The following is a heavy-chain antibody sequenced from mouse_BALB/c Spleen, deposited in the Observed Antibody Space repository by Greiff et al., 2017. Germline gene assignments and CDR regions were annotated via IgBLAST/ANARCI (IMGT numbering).Heavy chain of an antibody. CDR3: TRKYGDYVGAMDY. CDR1: GYTFTSYY. D-gene: IGHD2-13*01. Sequence: VQLQQSGAELVKPGASVKLSCKASGYTFTSYYMYWVKQRPGQGLEWIGEINPSNGGTNFNEKFKSKATLTVDKSSSTAYMQLSSLTSEDSAVYYCTRKYGDYVGAMDYWGQGTSVTVSS. J-gene: IGHJ4*01. CDR2: INPSNGGT. V-gene: IGHV1S81*02.